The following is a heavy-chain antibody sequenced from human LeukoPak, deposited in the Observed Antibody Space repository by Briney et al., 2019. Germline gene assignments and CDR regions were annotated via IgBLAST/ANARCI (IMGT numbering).Heavy chain of an antibody. V-gene: IGHV3-48*02. D-gene: IGHD5-18*01. CDR1: GFTFSSYS. CDR3: ARDTAMPEDY. Sequence: GGSLRLSCAASGFTFSSYSMTRVRQAPGKGLEWVSYISSSSSIIHYADSVKGRFTISRDNAKNSLDPQMNSLRDEDTAVYYCARDTAMPEDYWGQGTLVTVSS. CDR2: ISSSSSII. J-gene: IGHJ4*02.